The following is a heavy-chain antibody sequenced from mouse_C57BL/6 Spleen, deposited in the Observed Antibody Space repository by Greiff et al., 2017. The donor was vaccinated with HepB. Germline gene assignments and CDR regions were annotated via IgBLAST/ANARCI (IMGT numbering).Heavy chain of an antibody. D-gene: IGHD1-1*01. CDR3: ARKEFITTVVATGNAMDY. Sequence: QVHVKQPGAELVMPGASVKLSCKASGYTFTSYWMHWVKQRPGQGLEWIGEIDPSDSYTNYNQKFKGKSTLTVDKSSSTAYMQLSSLTSEDSAVYYCARKEFITTVVATGNAMDYWGQGTSVTVSS. CDR1: GYTFTSYW. J-gene: IGHJ4*01. CDR2: IDPSDSYT. V-gene: IGHV1-69*01.